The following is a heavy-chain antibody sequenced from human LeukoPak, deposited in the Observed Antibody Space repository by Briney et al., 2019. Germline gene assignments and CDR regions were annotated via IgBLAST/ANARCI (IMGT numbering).Heavy chain of an antibody. CDR2: ISGSGGST. CDR1: GFTFSNYA. CDR3: AKGDYGDY. V-gene: IGHV3-23*01. J-gene: IGHJ4*02. Sequence: AGSLRLSCAASGFTFSNYAVSWVRQAPGKGLEWVSAISGSGGSTFYADSVKGRFTISRDNSKNTLYLQMHSLRADDTAVYYCAKGDYGDYFGQGTLVTVSS.